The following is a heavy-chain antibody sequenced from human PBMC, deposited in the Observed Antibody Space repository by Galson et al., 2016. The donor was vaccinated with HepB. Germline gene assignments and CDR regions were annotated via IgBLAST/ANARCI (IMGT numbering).Heavy chain of an antibody. V-gene: IGHV4-34*10. CDR3: ARVCSSSTCNYYSYSLDV. D-gene: IGHD2-2*01. CDR2: ITHTGSN. Sequence: SETLSLTCGVSGATLSAHYWTWVRQSPEKGLEWIGEITHTGSNNVKPSLQGRLRLSVDTSKKEFYLNLTSVTAADTAVYYCARVCSSSTCNYYSYSLDVWGQGTVVVVSS. CDR1: GATLSAHY. J-gene: IGHJ6*02.